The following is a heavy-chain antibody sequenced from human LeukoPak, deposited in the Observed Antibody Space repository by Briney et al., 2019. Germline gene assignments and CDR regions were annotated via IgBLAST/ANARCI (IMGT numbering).Heavy chain of an antibody. V-gene: IGHV3-21*01. Sequence: GGSLRLSCAASGFTFSSFSMNWVRQAPGKGLEWVSSISSSSSYIYYADSVKGRFTISRDDAKNSLYLQMNSLRAEDTAVYYCARSSNPGRGVGGGFDYWGQGTLVTVSS. J-gene: IGHJ4*02. D-gene: IGHD4-11*01. CDR3: ARSSNPGRGVGGGFDY. CDR1: GFTFSSFS. CDR2: ISSSSSYI.